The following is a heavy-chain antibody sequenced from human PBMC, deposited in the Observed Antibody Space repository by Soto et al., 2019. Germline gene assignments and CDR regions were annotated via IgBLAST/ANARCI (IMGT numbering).Heavy chain of an antibody. CDR1: PFAFTNAW. CDR2: IKGKIDGETT. V-gene: IGHV3-15*01. Sequence: EVQLVESGGDLVKPGGSLRLSCVVSPFAFTNAWMAWVRQAPGKGLEWVGRIKGKIDGETTDYPTLVNGSFNISSDNSKNTVYLHMNSLKTGDTGVYYCAKACGGGHCYPKWGQGTLVSVSS. CDR3: AKACGGGHCYPK. J-gene: IGHJ4*02. D-gene: IGHD2-15*01.